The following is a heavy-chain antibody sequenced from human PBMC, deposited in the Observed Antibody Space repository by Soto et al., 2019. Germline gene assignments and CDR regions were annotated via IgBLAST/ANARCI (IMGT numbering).Heavy chain of an antibody. CDR2: IRASDSGGST. CDR1: GFTFSNSA. D-gene: IGHD2-21*01. Sequence: EVQLLESGGGLVQPGGSLRLSCAASGFTFSNSAMTWVRQAPAKGLEWVATIRASDSGGSTFYADSVKGRFTISRDDSKNTLYLQMSSLRAEDTAMYYCAKVRVGIDVDFDYWGQGALVTVSS. J-gene: IGHJ4*02. V-gene: IGHV3-23*01. CDR3: AKVRVGIDVDFDY.